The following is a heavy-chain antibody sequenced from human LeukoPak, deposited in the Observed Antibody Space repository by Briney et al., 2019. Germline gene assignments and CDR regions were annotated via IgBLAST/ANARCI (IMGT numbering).Heavy chain of an antibody. D-gene: IGHD3-22*01. CDR3: ARDLTYYYDSSGYTADY. CDR2: INPNSGGT. V-gene: IGHV1-2*02. J-gene: IGHJ4*02. Sequence: GSARVSSTASGYTFTGYYMHWVRQTPGQGLEWMRWINPNSGGTNYAQKFQGRVTMTRDTSISTAYMELSRLRSDDTAVYYCARDLTYYYDSSGYTADYWGQGTLVTVSS. CDR1: GYTFTGYY.